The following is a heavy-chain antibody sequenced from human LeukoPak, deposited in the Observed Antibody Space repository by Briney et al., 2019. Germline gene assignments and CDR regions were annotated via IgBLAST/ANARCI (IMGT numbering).Heavy chain of an antibody. J-gene: IGHJ4*02. CDR3: ARVVYGDSSKDFDY. D-gene: IGHD4-17*01. CDR1: GGTISSSSYY. V-gene: IGHV4-39*07. CDR2: VNHGGTT. Sequence: SETLSLTCTVSGGTISSSSYYWGWIRQPPGRGLEWIGEVNHGGTTNYNPSLESRVIISADTSKNQFSLKLNSVTAADTAVYYCARVVYGDSSKDFDYWGQGTLVTVSS.